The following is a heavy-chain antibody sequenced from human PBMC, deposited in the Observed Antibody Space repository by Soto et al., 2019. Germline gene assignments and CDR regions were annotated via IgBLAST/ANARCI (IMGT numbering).Heavy chain of an antibody. CDR2: ISGYNGYP. V-gene: IGHV1-18*04. CDR1: GYIFTNYG. Sequence: QIHLVQSGAEVRKPGASVNVSCKTSGYIFTNYGVSWVRQAPGEGLEVVGWISGYNGYPKYGQRFQGRVTLSTDTYTTTGYMELRNLRSDDTAVYYCARGSSGALYDYCGQGTLLTVSS. CDR3: ARGSSGALYDY. J-gene: IGHJ4*02.